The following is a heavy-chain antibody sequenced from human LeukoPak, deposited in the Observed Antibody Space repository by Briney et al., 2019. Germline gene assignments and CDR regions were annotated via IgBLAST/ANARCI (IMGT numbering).Heavy chain of an antibody. CDR2: ISTSSSYT. V-gene: IGHV3-11*05. J-gene: IGHJ5*02. D-gene: IGHD3-10*01. CDR3: ARDRYYASGSYNWFDP. Sequence: GGPLRLSCAASGFTFSDYSMSWIRQAPGKGLEWVSYISTSSSYTNYADSVKGRFTISRDNAKNSLYLQMNSLRAEDTAVYYCARDRYYASGSYNWFDPWGQGTLVTVSS. CDR1: GFTFSDYS.